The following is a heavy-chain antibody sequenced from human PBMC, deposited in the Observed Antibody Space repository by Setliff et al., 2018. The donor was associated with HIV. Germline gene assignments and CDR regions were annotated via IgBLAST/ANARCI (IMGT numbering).Heavy chain of an antibody. CDR1: FTGYY. J-gene: IGHJ4*02. Sequence: FTGYYMHWVRQPPGKGLEWIGEINHSGSTNYNPSLKSRVTISVDTSKNQFSLKLSSVTAADTAVYYCARGQVIYNFWSGYYSRGYFDYWGQGTLVTVSS. V-gene: IGHV4-34*01. CDR3: ARGQVIYNFWSGYYSRGYFDY. D-gene: IGHD3-3*01. CDR2: INHSGST.